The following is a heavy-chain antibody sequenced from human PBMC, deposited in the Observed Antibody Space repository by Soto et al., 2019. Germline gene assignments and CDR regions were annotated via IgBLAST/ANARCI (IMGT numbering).Heavy chain of an antibody. CDR1: GYTFTSYD. J-gene: IGHJ6*02. CDR3: ARGQYYDFWSGYLNLYYYYGMDV. CDR2: MNPNSGNT. D-gene: IGHD3-3*01. V-gene: IGHV1-8*01. Sequence: GASVKVSCKASGYTFTSYDINWVRQATGQGLEWMGWMNPNSGNTGYAQKFQGRVTMTRNTSISTAYMELSSLGSEDTAVYYCARGQYYDFWSGYLNLYYYYGMDVWGQGTTVTVSS.